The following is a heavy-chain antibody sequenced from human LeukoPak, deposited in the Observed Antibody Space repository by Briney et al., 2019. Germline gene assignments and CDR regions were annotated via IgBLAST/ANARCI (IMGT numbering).Heavy chain of an antibody. D-gene: IGHD2-2*02. Sequence: GESLKISCKSSGYSSTSYWIAWVRQMPGKGLEWMGIIYPGDSDTRYSPSFQGQVTISADKSISTAYLQWSSLKASDTAIYYCAREGAVLPPAIAFWGQGTLVTVSS. CDR2: IYPGDSDT. CDR1: GYSSTSYW. J-gene: IGHJ4*02. V-gene: IGHV5-51*01. CDR3: AREGAVLPPAIAF.